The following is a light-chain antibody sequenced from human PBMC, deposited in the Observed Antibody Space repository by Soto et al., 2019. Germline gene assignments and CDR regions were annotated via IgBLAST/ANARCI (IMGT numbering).Light chain of an antibody. J-gene: IGKJ4*01. V-gene: IGKV1-39*01. Sequence: IQMTQSPSSLSASVGDTVAITCRASQTITNYLNWYQQKVGQAPKLLIYAASTLRSGVPSRFSGSGFGTDFTLTINRLQPEDCATYFCQQSHSTPLTFGGGTRVEIK. CDR1: QTITNY. CDR3: QQSHSTPLT. CDR2: AAS.